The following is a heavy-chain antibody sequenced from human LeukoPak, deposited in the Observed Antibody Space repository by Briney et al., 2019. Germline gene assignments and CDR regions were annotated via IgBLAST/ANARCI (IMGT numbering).Heavy chain of an antibody. V-gene: IGHV4-59*08. CDR2: IYYSGSS. J-gene: IGHJ2*01. CDR3: ARKSSTGGFGGYDVWYFAI. CDR1: GGSISSYY. Sequence: PSETLSLTCTVSGGSISSYYWHWIRQPPGKGLDWIGYIYYSGSSNYNPAPKSRVSISVDTSKNQFSLKLSSVTAADTALYYCARKSSTGGFGGYDVWYFAIWGRGTLVTVSS. D-gene: IGHD5-12*01.